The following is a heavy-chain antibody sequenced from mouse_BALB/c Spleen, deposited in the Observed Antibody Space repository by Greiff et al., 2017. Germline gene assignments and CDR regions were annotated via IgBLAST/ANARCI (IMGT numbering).Heavy chain of an antibody. D-gene: IGHD2-14*01. J-gene: IGHJ3*01. CDR2: ISYSGST. CDR1: GYSITSYYA. CDR3: SSLVRQGAWFAY. V-gene: IGHV3-2*02. Sequence: EVQLQESGPGLVKPSQSLSLTCTVTGYSITSYYAWYWIRQFPGNILEWMGYISYSGSTSYNPSLKSRISITRDTSKNQFFLQLNSVTTEDTATYCCSSLVRQGAWFAYWGQGTLVTVSA.